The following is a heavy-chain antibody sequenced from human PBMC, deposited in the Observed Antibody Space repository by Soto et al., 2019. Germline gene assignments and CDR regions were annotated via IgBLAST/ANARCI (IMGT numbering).Heavy chain of an antibody. CDR1: GGTFSSYT. CDR3: ARDCGSTNCFDMDV. D-gene: IGHD2-2*01. Sequence: QVQLVQSGAEVKKPGSSVKVSCKTSGGTFSSYTISWVRQSPGQGLEWMGGFIPMFRPATYAQKFQGRVTIHADKSTNTAYMELGGLGFEDTDVYYCARDCGSTNCFDMDVWGQGTTVTVSS. V-gene: IGHV1-69*06. J-gene: IGHJ6*02. CDR2: FIPMFRPA.